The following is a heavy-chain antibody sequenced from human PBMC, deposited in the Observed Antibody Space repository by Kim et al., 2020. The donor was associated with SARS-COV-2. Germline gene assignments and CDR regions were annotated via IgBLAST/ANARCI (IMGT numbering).Heavy chain of an antibody. Sequence: SETLSLTCAVYGGSFSGYYWSWIRQPPGKGLEWIGEINHSGSTNYNPSLKSRVTISVDTSKNQFSLKLSSVTAADTAVYYCAKTRYRSRTSCSRGWFDP. V-gene: IGHV4-34*01. D-gene: IGHD2-2*01. J-gene: IGHJ5*02. CDR1: GGSFSGYY. CDR2: INHSGST. CDR3: AKTRYRSRTSCSRGWFDP.